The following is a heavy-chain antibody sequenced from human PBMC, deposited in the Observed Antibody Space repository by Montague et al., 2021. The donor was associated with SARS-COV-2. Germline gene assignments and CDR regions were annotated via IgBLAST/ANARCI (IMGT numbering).Heavy chain of an antibody. Sequence: SETLSLTCAVYGGSNSNYDCCWIRHPQGTGLEWMGVSNLWSSSNHNPVSKRRVTIAVDTSKNQFSLKLSSVTAADTAVYYCARGILSMNMAVVLLGGIYYFDSWGQGALVAVSS. J-gene: IGHJ4*02. CDR1: GGSNSNYD. V-gene: IGHV4-34*01. CDR2: SNLWSSS. D-gene: IGHD6-19*01. CDR3: ARGILSMNMAVVLLGGIYYFDS.